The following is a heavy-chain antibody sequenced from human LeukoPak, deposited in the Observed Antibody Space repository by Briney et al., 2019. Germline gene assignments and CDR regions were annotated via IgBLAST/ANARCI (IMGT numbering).Heavy chain of an antibody. CDR3: AKDLTYYYGLGSSTNAFDI. J-gene: IGHJ3*02. D-gene: IGHD3-10*01. CDR2: ISGSGDYT. V-gene: IGHV3-23*01. Sequence: GGSLRLSCAASGFTFSSYVMSWVRQAPGKGLEWVSGISGSGDYTYYADSLKGRFTISRDNSKNTPYLQMNSLRAEDTALYYCAKDLTYYYGLGSSTNAFDIWGQGTMVTVSS. CDR1: GFTFSSYV.